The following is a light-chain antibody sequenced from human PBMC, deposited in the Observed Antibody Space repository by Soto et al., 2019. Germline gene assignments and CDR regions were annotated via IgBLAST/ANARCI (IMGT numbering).Light chain of an antibody. J-gene: IGKJ1*01. CDR3: QQYENYWT. V-gene: IGKV1-5*01. CDR1: QSVSYW. Sequence: DIQMTQSPSTLSTSVGARVTITCRASQSVSYWLAWYQKKPGKAPKLLIYDASNLESGVPSRFSGSGSGTEFTLTISSLQPEDFGIYYCQQYENYWTFGQGTKVDIK. CDR2: DAS.